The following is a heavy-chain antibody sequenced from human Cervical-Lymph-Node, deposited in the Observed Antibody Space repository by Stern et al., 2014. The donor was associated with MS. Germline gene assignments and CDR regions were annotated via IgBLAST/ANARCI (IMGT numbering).Heavy chain of an antibody. CDR3: ATKPNGEYYFDY. V-gene: IGHV4-28*05. Sequence: QVQLQESGPGLVKPSDTLSLTCVVSGYSIYSSNWWGWIRQPPGKGLEWIGYIYHSGSVWHTPSLKSRVTMSVDTSKTQFSLRLSSVTAVDTAVYYCATKPNGEYYFDYWGQGVLVAVSS. CDR1: GYSIYSSNW. D-gene: IGHD1-1*01. J-gene: IGHJ4*02. CDR2: IYHSGSV.